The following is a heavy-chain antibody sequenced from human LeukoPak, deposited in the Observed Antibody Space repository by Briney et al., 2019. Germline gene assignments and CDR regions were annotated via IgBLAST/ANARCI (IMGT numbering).Heavy chain of an antibody. CDR2: ISSSGSTI. V-gene: IGHV3-48*03. D-gene: IGHD6-19*01. CDR1: GFTFSSYE. CDR3: ARDLGIVAVAGEGGFDY. J-gene: IGHJ4*02. Sequence: GGSLRLSCAASGFTFSSYEMNWVRQAPGKGLEWVSYISSSGSTIYYADSVKGRFTISRDNSKNTLYLQMNSLRAEDTAVYYCARDLGIVAVAGEGGFDYWGQGTLVTVSS.